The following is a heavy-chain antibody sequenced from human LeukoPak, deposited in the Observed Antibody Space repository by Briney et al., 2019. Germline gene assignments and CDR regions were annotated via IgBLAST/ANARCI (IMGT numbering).Heavy chain of an antibody. Sequence: GGSLRLSCAASGFTFSSYGMSWVRQAPGKGLEWVSAISGSGGSTYYADSVKGRFTISRDNSKNTLYLQMNSLRAEDTAVYYCDLTGSYDAFDIWGQGTMVTVSS. CDR2: ISGSGGST. V-gene: IGHV3-23*01. J-gene: IGHJ3*02. CDR1: GFTFSSYG. D-gene: IGHD1-26*01. CDR3: DLTGSYDAFDI.